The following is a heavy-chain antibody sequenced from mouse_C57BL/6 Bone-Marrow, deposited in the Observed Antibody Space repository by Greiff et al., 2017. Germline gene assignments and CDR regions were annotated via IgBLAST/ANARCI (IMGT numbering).Heavy chain of an antibody. V-gene: IGHV5-6*02. CDR1: GFTFSSYG. CDR3: ARLTTVVDAMDY. Sequence: DVKLVESGGDLVKPGGSLKLSCAASGFTFSSYGMSWVRQTPDKRLEWVATISSCGSYTYYPDSVKGRFTISRDNAKNTLYLQMSSLKSEDTAMYYCARLTTVVDAMDYWGQGTSVTVSS. D-gene: IGHD1-1*01. J-gene: IGHJ4*01. CDR2: ISSCGSYT.